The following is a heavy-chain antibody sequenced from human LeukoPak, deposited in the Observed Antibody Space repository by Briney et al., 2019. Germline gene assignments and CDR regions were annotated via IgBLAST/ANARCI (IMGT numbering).Heavy chain of an antibody. J-gene: IGHJ5*02. CDR1: GAPISSSSYY. Sequence: PSETLSLTCTVSGAPISSSSYYWGWIRQPPGKGLEWIGSIYYSGSTYYNPSLKSRVTISVDTPKNQFSLKLSSVTAADTAVYYCAKHGGYDSSGYWFDPWGQGTLVTVSS. CDR3: AKHGGYDSSGYWFDP. D-gene: IGHD3-22*01. CDR2: IYYSGST. V-gene: IGHV4-39*01.